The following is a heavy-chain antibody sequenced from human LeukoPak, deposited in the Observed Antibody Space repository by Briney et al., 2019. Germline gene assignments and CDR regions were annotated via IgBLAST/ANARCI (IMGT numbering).Heavy chain of an antibody. D-gene: IGHD6-25*01. CDR3: ARGLHSSEFYYYYMDV. Sequence: ASVKVSCKASGYTFTGYYMHWVRQAPGQGLEWMGWINPNSGGTNYAQKFQGRVTMTRDTSISTAYMELSRLRSEDTAVYYCARGLHSSEFYYYYMDVWGKGTTVTISS. CDR1: GYTFTGYY. CDR2: INPNSGGT. V-gene: IGHV1-2*02. J-gene: IGHJ6*03.